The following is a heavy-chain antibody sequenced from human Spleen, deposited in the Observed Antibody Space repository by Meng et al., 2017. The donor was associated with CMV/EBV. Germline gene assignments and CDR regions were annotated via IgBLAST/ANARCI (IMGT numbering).Heavy chain of an antibody. Sequence: GESLKISCGASGFSLSTYSMNWVRQAPGKGLEWVAFIRYDGSNKSYADSMKGRFTISRDTSKNTLYLQMNSLRAEDTAVYYCAKLYRDGYNYYDAFDIWGQGTMVTVSS. CDR2: IRYDGSNK. CDR1: GFSLSTYS. V-gene: IGHV3-30*02. J-gene: IGHJ3*02. D-gene: IGHD5-24*01. CDR3: AKLYRDGYNYYDAFDI.